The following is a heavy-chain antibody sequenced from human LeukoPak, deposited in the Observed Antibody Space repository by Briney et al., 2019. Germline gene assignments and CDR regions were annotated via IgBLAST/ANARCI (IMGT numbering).Heavy chain of an antibody. CDR3: AREGGSSWTRPDY. CDR2: ISAHDGTR. D-gene: IGHD6-13*01. V-gene: IGHV1-18*01. CDR1: GYTFTNYG. Sequence: GASVKVSCKASGYTFTNYGITWVRQAPGQGLEWMGWISAHDGTRNYALKHEDRVTMTTDTSTSTAYMELRGLRSEDTAVYYCAREGGSSWTRPDYWGQGTLVTVSS. J-gene: IGHJ4*02.